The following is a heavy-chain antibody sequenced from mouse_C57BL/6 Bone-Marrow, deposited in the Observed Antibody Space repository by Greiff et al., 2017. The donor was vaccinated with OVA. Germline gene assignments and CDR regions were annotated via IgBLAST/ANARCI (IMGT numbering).Heavy chain of an antibody. CDR1: GYTFTSYG. CDR2: IYPRSGST. CDR3: ARRYYGSSYDAMDY. V-gene: IGHV1-81*01. Sequence: QVQLKESGAELARPGASVKLSCKASGYTFTSYGISWVKQRTGPGLEWIGEIYPRSGSTYYNEKFKGKATLTADKSSSTPYMALRILTSEDSSVYFFARRYYGSSYDAMDYWGQGTSVTVSS. J-gene: IGHJ4*01. D-gene: IGHD1-1*01.